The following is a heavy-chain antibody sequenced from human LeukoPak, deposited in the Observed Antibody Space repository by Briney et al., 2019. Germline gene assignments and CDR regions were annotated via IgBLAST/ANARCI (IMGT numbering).Heavy chain of an antibody. V-gene: IGHV4-59*08. CDR1: GGSIGSDY. D-gene: IGHD3-22*01. Sequence: PSETLSLTCSVSGGSIGSDYWNWIRQPPGMGLEWIAYIHYSGTTNYNPSLKSRVTISVDTSKNQFSLKLSSVTAADTAVYYCARHSPYYDSSGYYYHAFDIWGQGTMVTVSS. CDR2: IHYSGTT. J-gene: IGHJ3*02. CDR3: ARHSPYYDSSGYYYHAFDI.